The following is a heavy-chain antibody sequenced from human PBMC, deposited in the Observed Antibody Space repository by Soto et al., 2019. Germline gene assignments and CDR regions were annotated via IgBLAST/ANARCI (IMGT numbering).Heavy chain of an antibody. Sequence: QVQLVESGGGVVQPGRSLRLSCAASGFTFSSYGMHWVRQAPGKGLEWVAVIWYDGSKKYYADSVKGRFTISRDNSKNTLYLQMISLRAEDTAVYYCASEYCSGGRCYYYGMVVWGQGTTVTVSS. CDR2: IWYDGSKK. V-gene: IGHV3-33*01. CDR1: GFTFSSYG. J-gene: IGHJ6*01. CDR3: ASEYCSGGRCYYYGMVV. D-gene: IGHD2-15*01.